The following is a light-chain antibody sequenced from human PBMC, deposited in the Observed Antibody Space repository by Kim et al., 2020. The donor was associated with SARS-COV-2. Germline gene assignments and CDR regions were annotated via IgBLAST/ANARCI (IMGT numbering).Light chain of an antibody. Sequence: NFMLTQPHSVSESPGKTVTISCTRSSGSIASNYVQWYQQRPGSSPTTVIYEDNQRPSGVPDRFFGSIDGSSNSASLTISGLKTEDEADYYCQSYDSSNWVFGGGTQLTVL. CDR3: QSYDSSNWV. V-gene: IGLV6-57*01. CDR2: EDN. J-gene: IGLJ3*02. CDR1: SGSIASNY.